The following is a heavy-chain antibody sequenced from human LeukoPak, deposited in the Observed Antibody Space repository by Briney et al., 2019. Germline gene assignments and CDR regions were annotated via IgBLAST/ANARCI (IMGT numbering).Heavy chain of an antibody. J-gene: IGHJ4*02. CDR1: GITISRSG. D-gene: IGHD3-3*01. Sequence: PGGSLRLSCAASGITISRSGMSWVRQAPGKGLEWVSAISGSGGSTYYADSVKGRFTISRDNSKNTLYLQMNSLRAEDTAVYYCAQVLRFLEWLDYWGQGTLVTVSS. V-gene: IGHV3-23*01. CDR2: ISGSGGST. CDR3: AQVLRFLEWLDY.